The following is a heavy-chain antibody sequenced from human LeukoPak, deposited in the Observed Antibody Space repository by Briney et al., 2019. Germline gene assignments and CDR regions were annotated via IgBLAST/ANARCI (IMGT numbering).Heavy chain of an antibody. CDR1: GFTFSSYA. J-gene: IGHJ3*02. D-gene: IGHD3-10*01. V-gene: IGHV3-23*01. CDR3: AKDRGFGDAFDI. Sequence: PGGSLRLSCAASGFTFSSYAMSWVRQAPGNGLEWVSAISGSGGSTYYADSVKGRFTISRDNSKNTLYLQMNSLRAEDTAVYYCAKDRGFGDAFDIWGQGTMVTVSS. CDR2: ISGSGGST.